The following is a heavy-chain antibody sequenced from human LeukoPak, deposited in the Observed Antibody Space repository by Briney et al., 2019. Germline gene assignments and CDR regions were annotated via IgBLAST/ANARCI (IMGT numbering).Heavy chain of an antibody. CDR3: ARDLSGIAGYTYGRGIDY. V-gene: IGHV3-7*01. Sequence: GGSLRLSCAASGFTFSSYWMTWVRQAPGKGLEWVANIKRDGSVKYYVDSVNGRFTISRDNARTSLYLQMNSLRAEDTAVYYRARDLSGIAGYTYGRGIDYWGQGTLVTVSS. D-gene: IGHD5-18*01. CDR1: GFTFSSYW. CDR2: IKRDGSVK. J-gene: IGHJ4*02.